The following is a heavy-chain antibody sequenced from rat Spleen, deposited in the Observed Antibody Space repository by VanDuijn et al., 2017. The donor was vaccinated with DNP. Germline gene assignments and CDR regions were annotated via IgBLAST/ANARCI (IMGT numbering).Heavy chain of an antibody. J-gene: IGHJ2*01. CDR3: VILDTIAAIGDC. CDR1: GFTFSDYN. V-gene: IGHV5S10*01. Sequence: EVQLVESGGGLVQPGRSRKLSCAASGFTFSDYNMAWVRQAPKKGLEWVATIIYDDSRTYYRDSVKGRFTISRDNAKSTLYLQMDSLRSEDTATYYCVILDTIAAIGDCWGQGVMVTVSS. CDR2: IIYDDSRT. D-gene: IGHD1-2*01.